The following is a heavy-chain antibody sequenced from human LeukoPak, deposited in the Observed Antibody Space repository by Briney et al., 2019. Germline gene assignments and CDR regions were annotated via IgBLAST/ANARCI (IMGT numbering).Heavy chain of an antibody. J-gene: IGHJ4*02. CDR1: GFTLSTYS. Sequence: GGSLRLSCAASGFTLSTYSMHWVRQAPGKGLEFVSAIGYNGGDTYYANSVKGRFTISRDISKNTLYLQMNSLRAEDTALYYCARDRLGAMLFFDSWGQGTLVTVSS. D-gene: IGHD3-16*01. CDR2: IGYNGGDT. V-gene: IGHV3-64*01. CDR3: ARDRLGAMLFFDS.